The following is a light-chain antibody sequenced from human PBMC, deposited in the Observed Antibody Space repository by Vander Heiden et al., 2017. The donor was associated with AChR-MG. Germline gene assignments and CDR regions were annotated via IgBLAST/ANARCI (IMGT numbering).Light chain of an antibody. CDR3: QQYGSSPRT. CDR1: QSVSSSY. Sequence: EFVLTQSPRTLSLSPGERATLSCRASQSVSSSYLAWYQQKPGQAPRLLIYGASSRATGIPDRFSGSGSGTDFTLTISRLEPEDFAVYYCQQYGSSPRTFGQGTKVEIK. J-gene: IGKJ1*01. CDR2: GAS. V-gene: IGKV3-20*01.